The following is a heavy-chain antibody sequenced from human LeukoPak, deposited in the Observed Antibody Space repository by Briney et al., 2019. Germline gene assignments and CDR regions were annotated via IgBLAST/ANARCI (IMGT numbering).Heavy chain of an antibody. Sequence: GGSLRLSCAASGFTLSNNYMSWVRQAPGKGLEWVSVIYSGGNTYYADSVKGRFTISRDNSKNTVYLQMNSLRAEDTAVYYCATGYSSDFYFFDYWGQGTLVTVSS. CDR2: IYSGGNT. CDR1: GFTLSNNY. V-gene: IGHV3-53*01. CDR3: ATGYSSDFYFFDY. D-gene: IGHD6-19*01. J-gene: IGHJ4*02.